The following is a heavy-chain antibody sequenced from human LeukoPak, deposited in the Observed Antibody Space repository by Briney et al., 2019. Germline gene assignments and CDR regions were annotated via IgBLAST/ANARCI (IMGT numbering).Heavy chain of an antibody. CDR2: SIGRGGST. CDR3: ARDRRPLQPRWYHLRFWFDP. CDR1: GFTLSSYA. Sequence: QPGGHLRLYCSASGFTLSSYAMSSVGQAPGKWLDWVSASIGRGGSTYYAGSVKGRFPISRDNSKSTLYLQMNSLRAEDTAVYYCARDRRPLQPRWYHLRFWFDPWGQGTLVTVSS. V-gene: IGHV3-23*01. J-gene: IGHJ5*02. D-gene: IGHD4-23*01.